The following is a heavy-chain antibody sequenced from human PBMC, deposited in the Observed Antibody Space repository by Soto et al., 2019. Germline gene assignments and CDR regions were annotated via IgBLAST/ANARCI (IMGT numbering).Heavy chain of an antibody. D-gene: IGHD3-9*01. CDR3: ARSPGEYYDILSSVPDY. CDR2: ISAYNGNT. V-gene: IGHV1-18*01. J-gene: IGHJ4*02. Sequence: GASVKVSCKASGYTFTSYGISWVRQAPGQGLEWMGWISAYNGNTNYAQKLQGRVTMTTDTSTSTAYMELRSLRSDDTAVYYCARSPGEYYDILSSVPDYWGQGTLVTVSS. CDR1: GYTFTSYG.